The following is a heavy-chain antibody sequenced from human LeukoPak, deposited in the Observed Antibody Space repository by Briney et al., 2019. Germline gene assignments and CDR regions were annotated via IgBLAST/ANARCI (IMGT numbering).Heavy chain of an antibody. V-gene: IGHV3-30*02. CDR1: RFTFSSYG. D-gene: IGHD2-2*01. CDR2: IRYDGSAK. Sequence: GGSLRLSCAASRFTFSSYGMHWVRQAPGKGLEWVAFIRYDGSAKYYTDSVKGRFTISRDNSKNTLYLQMDCLRAEDTAVYYCAKDRWVRSTPCYFDYWGQGTLVTVSS. CDR3: AKDRWVRSTPCYFDY. J-gene: IGHJ4*02.